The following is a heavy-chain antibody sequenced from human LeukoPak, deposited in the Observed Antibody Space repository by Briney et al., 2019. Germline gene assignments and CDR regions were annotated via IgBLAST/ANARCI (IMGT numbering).Heavy chain of an antibody. J-gene: IGHJ4*02. CDR2: IYYSGST. V-gene: IGHV4-38-2*02. D-gene: IGHD3-10*01. CDR1: GYSIRSGYY. CDR3: ARCMVRGVITPGY. Sequence: SETLSLTCTVSGYSIRSGYYWGWIPQPPGKGLEWIGYIYYSGSTNYNPSLKSVVTISVDTSKNQFSLKLRSVAAEDTAVYYCARCMVRGVITPGYWGQGTLVTVSS.